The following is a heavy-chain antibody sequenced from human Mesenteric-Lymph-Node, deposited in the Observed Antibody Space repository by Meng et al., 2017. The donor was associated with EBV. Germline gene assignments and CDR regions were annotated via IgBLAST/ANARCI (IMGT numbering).Heavy chain of an antibody. CDR1: GFSLSTSGVG. CDR3: AHSDVGIIPFDS. D-gene: IGHD1-26*01. J-gene: IGHJ4*02. V-gene: IGHV2-5*02. Sequence: QIPLKESGPTLVNPTQTLTLTCTFSGFSLSTSGVGVGWIRQPPGKGLEWLALIYWDDDKRYSPSLKSRLTITKDTSKNQVVLSMTNMDPVDTGTYFCAHSDVGIIPFDSWGQGTLVTVSS. CDR2: IYWDDDK.